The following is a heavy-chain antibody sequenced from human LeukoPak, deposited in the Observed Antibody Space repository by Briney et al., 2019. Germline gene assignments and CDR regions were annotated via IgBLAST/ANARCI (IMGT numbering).Heavy chain of an antibody. D-gene: IGHD4-17*01. CDR2: MNHKSGNT. CDR1: GYTFTSYD. V-gene: IGHV1-8*01. Sequence: ASVKVSCKASGYTFTSYDINWVRQDTGQGLEWMGWMNHKSGNTGSAQKFQGRVTMTRDSSISTAYMELTSLRSEDTAVYYCARVYGDPDYWGQGTLVTVSS. CDR3: ARVYGDPDY. J-gene: IGHJ4*02.